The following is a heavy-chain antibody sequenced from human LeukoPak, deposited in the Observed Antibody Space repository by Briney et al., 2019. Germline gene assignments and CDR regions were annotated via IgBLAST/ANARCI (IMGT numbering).Heavy chain of an antibody. Sequence: SETLSLTCTVSGGSISSSSYYWGWIRQPPGKGLEWIGSIYYSGSTYYNPSLKSRVTISVDTSKNQFSLKLSSVTAADTAVYYCARGGALLWFGEEVSYNYGMDVWGQGTTVTVSS. CDR3: ARGGALLWFGEEVSYNYGMDV. V-gene: IGHV4-39*07. J-gene: IGHJ6*02. D-gene: IGHD3-10*01. CDR2: IYYSGST. CDR1: GGSISSSSYY.